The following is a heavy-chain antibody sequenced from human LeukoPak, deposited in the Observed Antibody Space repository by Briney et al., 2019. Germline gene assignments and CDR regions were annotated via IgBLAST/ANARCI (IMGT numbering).Heavy chain of an antibody. J-gene: IGHJ4*02. CDR1: GFTFSSYW. CDR2: INGDGSTT. Sequence: GGSLRLSCAASGFTFSSYWMHWVRQDPGKGLVWVSRINGDGSTTSYADSVKGRFTISRDNAKNSLYLQMNSLRAEDTAVYYCAREDSYGFGIDYWGQGTLVTVSS. CDR3: AREDSYGFGIDY. V-gene: IGHV3-74*01. D-gene: IGHD5-18*01.